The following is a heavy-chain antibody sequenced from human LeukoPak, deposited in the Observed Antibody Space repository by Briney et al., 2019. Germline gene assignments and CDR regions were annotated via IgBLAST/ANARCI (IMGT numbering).Heavy chain of an antibody. CDR1: GFTFSSYG. CDR2: ISYDGSNK. J-gene: IGHJ4*02. D-gene: IGHD4-17*01. V-gene: IGHV3-30*18. Sequence: GGSLRLSCAASGFTFSSYGMHWVRQAPGKGLEWVAVISYDGSNKYYADSVKGRFTISRDNSKNTLYLQMNSLRAEDTAVYYCAKDSYGDFPSDLDYWGQGTLVTVSS. CDR3: AKDSYGDFPSDLDY.